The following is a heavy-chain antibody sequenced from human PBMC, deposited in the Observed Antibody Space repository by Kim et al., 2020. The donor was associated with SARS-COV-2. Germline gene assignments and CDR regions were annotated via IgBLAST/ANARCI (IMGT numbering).Heavy chain of an antibody. J-gene: IGHJ4*02. Sequence: GGSLRLSCADSGFTFSSDWMYWVRQAPGKGLVWVSHIKGDGSSAGYAASVKGRFTISRDNAKNTLYLQMNSLRVEDTALYYCARDGPSPIPELDYWGQGT. D-gene: IGHD2-21*01. V-gene: IGHV3-74*01. CDR1: GFTFSSDW. CDR3: ARDGPSPIPELDY. CDR2: IKGDGSSA.